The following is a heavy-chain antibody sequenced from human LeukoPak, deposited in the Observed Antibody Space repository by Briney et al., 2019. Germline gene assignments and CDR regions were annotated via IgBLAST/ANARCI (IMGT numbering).Heavy chain of an antibody. V-gene: IGHV3-53*01. J-gene: IGHJ4*02. CDR3: ARGESIAAAGAFDL. D-gene: IGHD6-13*01. Sequence: GGSLRLSCAASGFAVSSSYMSWVRQASGKGLEWVSVIYAGRSIHYADSVKGRFTISRDNSQNTLDLQLNSLRVDDTAIYYCARGESIAAAGAFDLWGQGTLVTVSS. CDR2: IYAGRSI. CDR1: GFAVSSSY.